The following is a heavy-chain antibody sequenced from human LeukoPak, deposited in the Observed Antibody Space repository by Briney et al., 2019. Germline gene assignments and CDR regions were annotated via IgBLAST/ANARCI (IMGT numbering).Heavy chain of an antibody. V-gene: IGHV4-31*03. CDR2: IYYRGTT. CDR3: ARSRSGYSYDHAAFEI. J-gene: IGHJ3*02. CDR1: GGSISSGGHY. D-gene: IGHD5-18*01. Sequence: SQTLSLTCTVSGGSISSGGHYWGWIRQQPGKGLEWIGYIYYRGTTYYNPSLKSRVSISLDTSKNQVSLKLTSVTAADTAVYYCARSRSGYSYDHAAFEIWGQGTMVTVSS.